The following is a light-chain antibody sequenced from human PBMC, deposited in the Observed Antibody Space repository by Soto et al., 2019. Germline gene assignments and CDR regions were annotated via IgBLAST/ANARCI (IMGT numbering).Light chain of an antibody. CDR1: QSISTY. J-gene: IGKJ4*01. CDR3: HQTYNTPRT. Sequence: DLQMTQSPSPLSASVGDRVTITCRASQSISTYLNWYQQKPGKAPNLLVSAASSLASGVPSRFSASGSGRAFTRTTSSLPLDDFATYYGHQTYNTPRTFGRGTKVEVK. V-gene: IGKV1-39*01. CDR2: AAS.